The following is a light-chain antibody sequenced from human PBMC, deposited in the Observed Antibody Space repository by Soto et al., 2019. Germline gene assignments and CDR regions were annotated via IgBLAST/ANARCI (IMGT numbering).Light chain of an antibody. CDR3: QQYNSYTYT. Sequence: DIQMTQSPSTLSASVGDRVTITCRASQSISSWLAWYQQKPGKATKLLIYKASSLESGVPSSFSGSGSGTEFTLTISSLQPDDFPTYYCQQYNSYTYTFGQGTKLEIK. CDR2: KAS. J-gene: IGKJ2*01. V-gene: IGKV1-5*03. CDR1: QSISSW.